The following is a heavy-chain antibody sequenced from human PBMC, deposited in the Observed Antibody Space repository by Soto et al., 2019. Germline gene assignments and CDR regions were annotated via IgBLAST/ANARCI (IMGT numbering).Heavy chain of an antibody. D-gene: IGHD3-22*01. CDR1: GYTLTDFS. CDR2: FDPEDGET. J-gene: IGHJ4*02. CDR3: ATDDSPGYYTFVY. Sequence: VASVKVSCKXSGYTLTDFSMHWVRQAPGKGLEWMGVFDPEDGETIYAQKFQGRVTMTEDTSTDTAYLELSSLTPEDTAVYYCATDDSPGYYTFVYWGQGTLVTVSS. V-gene: IGHV1-24*01.